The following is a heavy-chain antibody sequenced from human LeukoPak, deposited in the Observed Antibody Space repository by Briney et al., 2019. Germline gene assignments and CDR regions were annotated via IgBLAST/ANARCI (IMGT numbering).Heavy chain of an antibody. CDR2: IYHSGST. V-gene: IGHV4-38-2*01. D-gene: IGHD3-3*01. CDR3: ARLDKGTTIFGVVSY. CDR1: GYSISSGYY. J-gene: IGHJ4*02. Sequence: SETLSLTCAVSGYSISSGYYWGWIRQPPGKGLEWIGSIYHSGSTYYNPSLKSRVTISVDTSKNQFSLKLSSVTAADTAVYYCARLDKGTTIFGVVSYWGQGTLVTVSS.